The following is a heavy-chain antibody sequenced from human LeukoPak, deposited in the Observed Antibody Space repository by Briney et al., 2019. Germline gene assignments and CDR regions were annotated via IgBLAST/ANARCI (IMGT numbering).Heavy chain of an antibody. V-gene: IGHV3-21*01. CDR1: GFTFSSYS. CDR2: ISSSSSYI. J-gene: IGHJ4*02. Sequence: PGGSLRLSCAASGFTFSSYSLNWVRQAPGKGLEWVSSISSSSSYIYYADSVKGRFTISRDNAKNSLYLQMNSLRAEDTAVYYCARMRSSGWYVGVDYWGQGPVVTVSS. CDR3: ARMRSSGWYVGVDY. D-gene: IGHD6-19*01.